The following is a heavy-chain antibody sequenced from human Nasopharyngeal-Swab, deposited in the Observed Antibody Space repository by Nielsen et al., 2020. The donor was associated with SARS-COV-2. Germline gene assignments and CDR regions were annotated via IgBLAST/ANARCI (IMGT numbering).Heavy chain of an antibody. Sequence: GESLKISCSASGFTFTNFWMTWVRQAPGKRLEWVASIKEDGSETYYVDSVKGRFTISSDNANNSLYLQMTSLSVDDTTVYYCARGRTWFAPWGQGTLVTVSS. CDR2: IKEDGSET. D-gene: IGHD1-1*01. CDR3: ARGRTWFAP. V-gene: IGHV3-7*03. CDR1: GFTFTNFW. J-gene: IGHJ5*02.